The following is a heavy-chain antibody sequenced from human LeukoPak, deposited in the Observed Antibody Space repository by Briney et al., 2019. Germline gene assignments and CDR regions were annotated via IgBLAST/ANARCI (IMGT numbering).Heavy chain of an antibody. CDR3: AKDPNPLYDLWSGYK. CDR1: GFTFTGHT. J-gene: IGHJ4*02. D-gene: IGHD3-3*01. V-gene: IGHV3-23*01. Sequence: GGSLILSYATSGFTFTGHTMTWFRQAPGKGLEWVSIIGGRDDRTYYADYVEGRFAISRDTSKNILYLQMNSLRAEDTAVYYCAKDPNPLYDLWSGYKWGQGTLVTVSS. CDR2: IGGRDDRT.